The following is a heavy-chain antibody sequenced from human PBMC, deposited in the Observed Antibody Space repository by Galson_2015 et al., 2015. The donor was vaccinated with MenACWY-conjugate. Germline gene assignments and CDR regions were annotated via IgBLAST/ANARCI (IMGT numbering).Heavy chain of an antibody. Sequence: SCAASGFTLGRYWLHWVRQVPGKGPVWISCITVDATNTEFADSVKGRFALSRDNARNTVYLQMNSLTAEDTAVYYCARDGGGGTPFDCWGQGTLVTVSS. CDR3: ARDGGGGTPFDC. V-gene: IGHV3-74*03. J-gene: IGHJ4*02. CDR1: GFTLGRYW. D-gene: IGHD1-26*01. CDR2: ITVDATNT.